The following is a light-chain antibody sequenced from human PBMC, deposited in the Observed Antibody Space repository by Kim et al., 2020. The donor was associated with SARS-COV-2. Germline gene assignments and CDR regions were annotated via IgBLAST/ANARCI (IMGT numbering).Light chain of an antibody. CDR2: DDN. Sequence: KTVTISCTRSSGSIASKFVQWYQQRPGSAPTTVIYDDNRRPYGVPDRFSGSIDSSSNSASLTISGLKTEDEADYYCQFYDSTYVVLFGGGTQLTVL. J-gene: IGLJ2*01. V-gene: IGLV6-57*03. CDR3: QFYDSTYVVL. CDR1: SGSIASKF.